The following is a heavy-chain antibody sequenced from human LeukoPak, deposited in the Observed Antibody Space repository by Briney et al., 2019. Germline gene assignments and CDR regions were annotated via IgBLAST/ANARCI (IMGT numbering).Heavy chain of an antibody. Sequence: GGSLRLSCAASGFTFGNYWMHWVRQAPGKWLVWVSRITNDGSSTSYADSVEGRFTISRDNAKNTLYLQMNSLRVEDTAVYYCAREGPLPVDYWGQGTLVTVSS. CDR1: GFTFGNYW. CDR2: ITNDGSST. V-gene: IGHV3-74*01. J-gene: IGHJ4*02. CDR3: AREGPLPVDY.